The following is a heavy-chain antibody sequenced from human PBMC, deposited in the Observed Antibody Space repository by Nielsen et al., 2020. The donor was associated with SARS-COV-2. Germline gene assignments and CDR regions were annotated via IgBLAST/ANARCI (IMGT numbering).Heavy chain of an antibody. J-gene: IGHJ5*02. CDR1: GGSISSGGYY. V-gene: IGHV4-39*01. CDR3: ARGAITMIVVVRGWFDP. D-gene: IGHD3-22*01. CDR2: IYYSGST. Sequence: GSLRLSCTVSGGSISSGGYYWGWIRQPPGKGLEWIGSIYYSGSTYYNPSLKSRVTISVDTSKNQFSLKLSSVTAADTAVYYCARGAITMIVVVRGWFDPWGQGTLVTVSS.